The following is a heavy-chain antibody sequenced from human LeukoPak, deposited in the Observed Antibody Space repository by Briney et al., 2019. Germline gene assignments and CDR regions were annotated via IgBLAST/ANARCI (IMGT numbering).Heavy chain of an antibody. CDR2: ISYDGSDT. CDR3: AKDDAGLPDY. J-gene: IGHJ4*02. Sequence: GRYLRLSCAASGFTFSSYGMHWVRQAPGKGLEWVAVISYDGSDTFYTDSVKGRFTISRDDAKNTVSLHMNSLRVEDTAVYYCAKDDAGLPDYWGQGTLVTVSS. CDR1: GFTFSSYG. V-gene: IGHV3-30*18. D-gene: IGHD5-12*01.